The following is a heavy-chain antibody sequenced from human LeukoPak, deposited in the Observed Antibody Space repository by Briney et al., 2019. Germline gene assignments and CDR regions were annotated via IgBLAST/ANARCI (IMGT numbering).Heavy chain of an antibody. CDR3: ARDTTTQRDAKCYFEY. CDR1: GYTFTGYY. CDR2: INPNNGGT. Sequence: ASVKVSCKASGYTFTGYYMHWVRQAPGQGLEWMGWINPNNGGTNYAQKFQGRVTMTRDTSISTAYMELSRLRSDDTAVYYCARDTTTQRDAKCYFEYWGQGTLVTVSS. D-gene: IGHD2-15*01. J-gene: IGHJ4*02. V-gene: IGHV1-2*02.